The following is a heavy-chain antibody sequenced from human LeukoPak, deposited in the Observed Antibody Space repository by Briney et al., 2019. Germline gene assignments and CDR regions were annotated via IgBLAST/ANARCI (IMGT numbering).Heavy chain of an antibody. CDR2: INSDGSIT. CDR3: ARGYNYAHDY. Sequence: GGSLRLSCAASEFTFSNYYMHWVCLAPGKGLVWVSRINSDGSITNYADSVKGRFTISRDNAKNTLYLQMNSLRAEDTAVYYCARGYNYAHDYWGQGTLVTVSS. D-gene: IGHD5-18*01. V-gene: IGHV3-74*01. J-gene: IGHJ4*02. CDR1: EFTFSNYY.